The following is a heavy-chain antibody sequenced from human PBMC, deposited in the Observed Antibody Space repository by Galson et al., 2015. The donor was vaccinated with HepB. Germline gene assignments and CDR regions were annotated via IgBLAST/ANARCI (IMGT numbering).Heavy chain of an antibody. CDR3: ALARDVNPPYYSSLNYDTDD. D-gene: IGHD2-2*01. CDR1: GGTFSKYA. J-gene: IGHJ6*02. CDR2: IIPFFGTP. Sequence: SVKVSCKASGGTFSKYAITWVRQAPGQGLEWMGGIIPFFGTPIYAQRFQGRVTITADESTITAHMELSSLRSDDTAVFYCALARDVNPPYYSSLNYDTDDGGQGPTVTVSS. V-gene: IGHV1-69*13.